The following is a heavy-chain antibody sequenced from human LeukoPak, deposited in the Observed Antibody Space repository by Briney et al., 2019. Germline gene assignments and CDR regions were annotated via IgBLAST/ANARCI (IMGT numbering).Heavy chain of an antibody. Sequence: GGPLKLSFAASGFPLSSYSMNWVRPAPGKGLEWVSSISSSSSYIYYADSVKGRFTISRDSAKNSLYLQMNSLRAEDTAVYYCARDLVISVAAPMDVWGKGTTVTVSS. V-gene: IGHV3-21*01. CDR2: ISSSSSYI. CDR3: ARDLVISVAAPMDV. D-gene: IGHD6-19*01. CDR1: GFPLSSYS. J-gene: IGHJ6*04.